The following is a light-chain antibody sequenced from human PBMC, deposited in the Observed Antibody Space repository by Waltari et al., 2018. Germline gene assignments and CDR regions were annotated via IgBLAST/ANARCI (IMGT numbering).Light chain of an antibody. CDR3: QQGYSRVT. CDR1: QNIRNY. J-gene: IGKJ5*01. Sequence: DIQVTQSPSSLSASVGDRVTITCRTSQNIRNYLNWYQQKPGKAPKRLIYAASSLHSDVPSRFSGSGSGADFTLTISSLQPEDYGTYYCQQGYSRVTFGQGTRLEIK. CDR2: AAS. V-gene: IGKV1-39*01.